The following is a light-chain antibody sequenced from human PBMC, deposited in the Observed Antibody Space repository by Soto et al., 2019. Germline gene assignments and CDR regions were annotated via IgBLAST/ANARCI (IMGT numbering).Light chain of an antibody. CDR1: SSDVGGYNY. Sequence: QSALTQPPSASGSPGQSVTISCTGTSSDVGGYNYVSWYQQHPSKAPRLMIYEVTKRPSGVPDRFSGSKSGNTASLTVSGLQAEDEADYYCSSYAGANNLVFGGGTKLTVL. CDR3: SSYAGANNLV. CDR2: EVT. J-gene: IGLJ2*01. V-gene: IGLV2-8*01.